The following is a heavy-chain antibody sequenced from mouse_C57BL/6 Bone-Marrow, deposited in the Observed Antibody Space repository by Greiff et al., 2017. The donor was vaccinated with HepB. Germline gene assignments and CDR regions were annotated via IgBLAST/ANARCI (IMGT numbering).Heavy chain of an antibody. CDR2: INPNNGGT. V-gene: IGHV1-26*01. J-gene: IGHJ2*01. Sequence: VQLQQSGPELVKPGASVKISCKASGYTFTDYYMNWVKQSHGKSLEWIGDINPNNGGTSYNQKFKGKATLTVDKSSSTAYMELRSLTSEDSAVYYCARGRFYYFDYWGQGTTLTVSS. CDR3: ARGRFYYFDY. CDR1: GYTFTDYY.